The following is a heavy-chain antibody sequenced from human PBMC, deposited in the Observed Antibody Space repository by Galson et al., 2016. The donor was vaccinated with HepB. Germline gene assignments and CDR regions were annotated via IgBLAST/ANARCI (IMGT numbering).Heavy chain of an antibody. CDR2: ISRSGDSR. V-gene: IGHV3-23*01. J-gene: IGHJ6*04. Sequence: SLRLSCAASGFTFNNYGMTWVRQAPGKGLEVVSSISRSGDSRDYEDSVKGRFTISRDNAKNTLSLQMDSMRAEDTAVYYGVQGRTEPAIWGKGTTVTVSS. CDR3: VQGRTEPAI. CDR1: GFTFNNYG.